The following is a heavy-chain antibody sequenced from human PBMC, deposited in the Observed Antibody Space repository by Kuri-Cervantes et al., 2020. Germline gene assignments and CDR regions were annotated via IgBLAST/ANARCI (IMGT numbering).Heavy chain of an antibody. CDR3: AKDMGPNDYYYYGMDV. Sequence: GGSLRLSCAASGFTFSSCALSWVRRAPGKGLEWASAISGSGGTTYYADSVKGRFTISRDNAKNSLYLQMNSLRAEDTALYYCAKDMGPNDYYYYGMDVWGQGTTVTVSS. J-gene: IGHJ6*02. V-gene: IGHV3-23*01. D-gene: IGHD1-26*01. CDR2: ISGSGGTT. CDR1: GFTFSSCA.